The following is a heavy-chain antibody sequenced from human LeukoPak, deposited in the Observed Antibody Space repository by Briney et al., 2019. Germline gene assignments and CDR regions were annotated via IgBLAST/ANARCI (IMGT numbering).Heavy chain of an antibody. J-gene: IGHJ4*02. CDR1: GYTFTGYY. Sequence: ASVKVSCKASGYTFTGYYMHWVRQAPGQGLEWMGWINLNSGGTNYAQKFQGRVTMTRDTSISTAYMELSRLRSDDTAVYYCARDHSQGYFDYWGQGTLVTVSS. CDR2: INLNSGGT. CDR3: ARDHSQGYFDY. D-gene: IGHD2-21*01. V-gene: IGHV1-2*02.